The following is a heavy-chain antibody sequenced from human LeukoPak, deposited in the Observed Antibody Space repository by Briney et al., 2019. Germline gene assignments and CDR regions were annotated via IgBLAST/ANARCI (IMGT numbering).Heavy chain of an antibody. CDR1: GGSFSGYY. J-gene: IGHJ5*02. CDR2: INHSGST. CDR3: ARGRYSYGDNWFDP. V-gene: IGHV4-34*01. Sequence: SETLSLTCAAYGGSFSGYYWSWIRQPPGKGLEWLGEINHSGSTNYNPSLKSRVTISVDTSKNQFSLKLSSVTAADTAVYYCARGRYSYGDNWFDPWGQGTLVTVSS. D-gene: IGHD5-18*01.